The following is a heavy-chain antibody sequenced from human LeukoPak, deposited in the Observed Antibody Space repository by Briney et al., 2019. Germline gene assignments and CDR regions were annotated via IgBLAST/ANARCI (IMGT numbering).Heavy chain of an antibody. V-gene: IGHV3-30*18. Sequence: GGSLRLSCAASGFSISSYWMSWVRQAPGKGLEWVAMISHDGNSKQYADFAKGRFTISRDNSKNTLYLEMNSLRTEDTAVYHCAKDLYDNDWYNYFDPWGQGALVTVSS. CDR1: GFSISSYW. D-gene: IGHD5-24*01. CDR3: AKDLYDNDWYNYFDP. J-gene: IGHJ5*02. CDR2: ISHDGNSK.